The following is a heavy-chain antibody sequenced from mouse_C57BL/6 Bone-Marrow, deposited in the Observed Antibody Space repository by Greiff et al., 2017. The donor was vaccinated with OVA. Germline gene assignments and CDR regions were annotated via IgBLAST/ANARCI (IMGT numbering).Heavy chain of an antibody. CDR3: ARQYYGSFDY. V-gene: IGHV5-6*01. J-gene: IGHJ2*01. CDR2: ISSGGSYT. Sequence: EVKLVESGGDLVKPGGSLKLSCAASGFTFSSYGMSWVRQTPDQRLEWVATISSGGSYTYYPDSVKGRFTISRDNAKNTLYLQMSSLKSEDTAMYYCARQYYGSFDYWGQGTTLTVSS. D-gene: IGHD1-1*01. CDR1: GFTFSSYG.